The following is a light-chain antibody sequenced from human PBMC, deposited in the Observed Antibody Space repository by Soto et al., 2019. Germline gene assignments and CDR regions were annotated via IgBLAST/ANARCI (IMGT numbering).Light chain of an antibody. J-gene: IGKJ5*01. CDR2: GAS. V-gene: IGKV1-39*01. Sequence: DIQMTQSPSSLSASVGDRVTITCLASRRIDTFVNWLHQTPGKAPKVLIYGASNLQAGVPSRFSASGIGTDFTLTISNLQPEDVATYFCQQSFGTPNTFGQGTRLEIK. CDR3: QQSFGTPNT. CDR1: RRIDTF.